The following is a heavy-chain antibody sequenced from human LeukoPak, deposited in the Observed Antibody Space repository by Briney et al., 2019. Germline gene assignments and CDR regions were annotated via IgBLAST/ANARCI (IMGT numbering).Heavy chain of an antibody. CDR3: TTVGYWGFNAFDV. V-gene: IGHV3-15*01. Sequence: RSGGSLRLSCAASGFTFTNAWMSWVRQAPGKGLEWVGRIKSKSDGGTTDYAAPVKGRFTISRDDSKNTLFLQMNSLKTEDTAVYYCTTVGYWGFNAFDVWGQGTLFSVSS. CDR2: IKSKSDGGTT. J-gene: IGHJ3*01. D-gene: IGHD7-27*01. CDR1: GFTFTNAW.